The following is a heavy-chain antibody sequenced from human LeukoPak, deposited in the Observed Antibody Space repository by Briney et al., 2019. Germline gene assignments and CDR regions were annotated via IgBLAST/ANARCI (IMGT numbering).Heavy chain of an antibody. CDR1: GFTVSSNY. Sequence: GGSLRLSCAASGFTVSSNYMSWVRQAPGKGLEWVSVIYSGGSTYYADSVKGRFTISRDNSKNTLYLQMNSLRAEDTAVYYCANLEMIAAAGQFDYWGQGTLVTVSS. CDR2: IYSGGST. D-gene: IGHD6-13*01. J-gene: IGHJ4*02. V-gene: IGHV3-53*01. CDR3: ANLEMIAAAGQFDY.